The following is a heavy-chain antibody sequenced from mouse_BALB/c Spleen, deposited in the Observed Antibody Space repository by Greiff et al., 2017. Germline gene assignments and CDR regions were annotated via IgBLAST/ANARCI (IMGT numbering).Heavy chain of an antibody. CDR2: IYPGDGDT. CDR1: GYAFSSYW. Sequence: QVQLQQSGAELVRPGSSVKISCKASGYAFSSYWMNWVKQRPGQGLEWIGQIYPGDGDTNYNGKFKGKATLTADKSSSTAYMQLSSLTSEDSAVYFCARSDGSSYGYFDVWGAGTTGTVSS. D-gene: IGHD1-1*01. J-gene: IGHJ1*01. V-gene: IGHV1-80*01. CDR3: ARSDGSSYGYFDV.